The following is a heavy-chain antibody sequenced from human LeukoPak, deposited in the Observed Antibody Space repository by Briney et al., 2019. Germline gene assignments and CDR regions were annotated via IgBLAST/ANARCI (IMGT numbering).Heavy chain of an antibody. J-gene: IGHJ3*02. CDR2: IYYSGST. D-gene: IGHD3-22*01. Sequence: SQTLSLTCNVSGGSISSSSYYWGWIRQPPGKGLEWIGSIYYSGSTYYNPSLKSRVTISVDTSRNQFSLKLSSVTAADTAVYYCASPYYYDSSGYSGTRAFDIWGQGTMVTVSS. V-gene: IGHV4-39*01. CDR3: ASPYYYDSSGYSGTRAFDI. CDR1: GGSISSSSYY.